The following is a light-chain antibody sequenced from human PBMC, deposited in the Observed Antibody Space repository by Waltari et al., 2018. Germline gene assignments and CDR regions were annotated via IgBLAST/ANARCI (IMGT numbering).Light chain of an antibody. V-gene: IGLV2-23*02. CDR3: CSYVTGDTWV. CDR1: RNDLGTYKF. CDR2: EFN. J-gene: IGLJ3*02. Sequence: QSALTQPASVSGSPGQSITISCTGTRNDLGTYKFVSWYQQHPGKAPKLIIYEFNQRPSGISNRFSGSKSGNTAALTISGLQTEDEADYFCCSYVTGDTWVFGGGTKVAVL.